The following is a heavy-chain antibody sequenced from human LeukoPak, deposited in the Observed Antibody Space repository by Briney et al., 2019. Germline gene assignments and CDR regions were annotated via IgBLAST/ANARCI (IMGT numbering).Heavy chain of an antibody. J-gene: IGHJ4*02. V-gene: IGHV4-61*02. CDR1: GGSISSGSYY. D-gene: IGHD2-8*01. CDR3: ARYIYGVWHFDY. Sequence: SQTLSLTCTVSGGSISSGSYYWSWIRQPAGKGLEWIGRIYTSGSTNYNPPLKSRVTVSVDTSKNQFSLRLSSVTAADTAVYYCARYIYGVWHFDYWGQGTLVTVSP. CDR2: IYTSGST.